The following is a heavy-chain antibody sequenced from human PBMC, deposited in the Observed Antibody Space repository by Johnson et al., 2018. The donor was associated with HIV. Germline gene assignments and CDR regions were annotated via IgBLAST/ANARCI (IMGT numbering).Heavy chain of an antibody. D-gene: IGHD5-18*01. Sequence: VQLVESGGVVVQPGGSLRLSCAASGFTFDDYGMSWVRQAPGKGLEWVSVIYSGGSTYYADSVKGRFTISRDNSKNTLYFQMNSLRAEDTAVYYCARAYSYGAFDIWGQGTMVTVSS. CDR3: ARAYSYGAFDI. J-gene: IGHJ3*02. CDR2: IYSGGST. CDR1: GFTFDDYG. V-gene: IGHV3-66*01.